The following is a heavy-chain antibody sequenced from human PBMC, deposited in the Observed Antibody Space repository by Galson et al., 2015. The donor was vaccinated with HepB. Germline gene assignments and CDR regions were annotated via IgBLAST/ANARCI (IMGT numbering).Heavy chain of an antibody. CDR3: ASRKGETAMVLVATKNDAFDI. J-gene: IGHJ3*02. CDR1: GFTVSSNY. V-gene: IGHV3-66*01. D-gene: IGHD5-18*01. CDR2: IYSGGST. Sequence: SLRLSCAASGFTVSSNYMSWVRQAPGKGLEWVSVIYSGGSTYYADSVKGRFTISRDNSKNTLYLQMNSLRAEDTAVYYCASRKGETAMVLVATKNDAFDIWGQGTMVTVSS.